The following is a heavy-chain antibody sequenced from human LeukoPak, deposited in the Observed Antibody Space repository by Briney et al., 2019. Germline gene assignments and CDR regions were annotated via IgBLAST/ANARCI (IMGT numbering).Heavy chain of an antibody. D-gene: IGHD6-13*01. CDR1: GYTLTELS. CDR2: IIPVFGTA. CDR3: ASLERIAAAAPFDY. J-gene: IGHJ4*02. V-gene: IGHV1-69*13. Sequence: ASVKVSCKVSGYTLTELSMHWVRQAPGQGLEWMGGIIPVFGTANYAQKFQGRVTITADESTSTAYMELSSLRSEDTAVYYCASLERIAAAAPFDYWGQGTLVTVSS.